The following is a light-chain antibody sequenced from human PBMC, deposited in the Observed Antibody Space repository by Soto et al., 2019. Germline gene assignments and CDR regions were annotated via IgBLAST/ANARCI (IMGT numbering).Light chain of an antibody. V-gene: IGLV4-69*01. J-gene: IGLJ2*01. CDR2: LNSDGSH. CDR3: QTWGTGTVV. CDR1: SGHSSYA. Sequence: QLVLTQSPSASASLGASVKLTCTLSSGHSSYAIAWHQQQPEKGPRYLMKLNSDGSHSKGDGIPDRFSGSSSGAERYLTISSLQSEDEADCYCQTWGTGTVVFGGGTQLTVL.